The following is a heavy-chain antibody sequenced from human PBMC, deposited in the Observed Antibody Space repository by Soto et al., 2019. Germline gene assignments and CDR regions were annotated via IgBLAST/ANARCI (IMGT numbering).Heavy chain of an antibody. V-gene: IGHV4-31*03. CDR1: GGSISSGGYY. Sequence: KTSETLSLTCTVSGGSISSGGYYWSWIRQHPGKGLEWIGYIYYTGSTYYNPSLKSRLTISVDTSKNQFSLKLSSVTAADTAVYYCTRNLVWFAELNYYHGMDVWGQGTTVTVSS. CDR2: IYYTGST. J-gene: IGHJ6*02. D-gene: IGHD3-10*01. CDR3: TRNLVWFAELNYYHGMDV.